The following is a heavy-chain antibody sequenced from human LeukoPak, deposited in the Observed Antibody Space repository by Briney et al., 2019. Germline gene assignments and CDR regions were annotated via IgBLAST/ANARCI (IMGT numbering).Heavy chain of an antibody. CDR3: ARCLHYRGVVLSGYVKPGNNWFDP. D-gene: IGHD5-12*01. CDR1: GYSISSGYY. V-gene: IGHV4-38-2*02. CDR2: IYHSGST. Sequence: PSETLSLTCTVSGYSISSGYYWGWIRQPPGKGLEWIGSIYHSGSTYYNPSLKSRVTISVDTSKNQFSLKLSSVTAADTAVYYCARCLHYRGVVLSGYVKPGNNWFDPWGQGTLVTVSS. J-gene: IGHJ5*02.